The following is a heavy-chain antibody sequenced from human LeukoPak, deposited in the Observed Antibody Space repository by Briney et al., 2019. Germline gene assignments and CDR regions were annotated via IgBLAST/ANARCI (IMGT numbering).Heavy chain of an antibody. CDR3: ATDNIVGATTWTY. Sequence: GASVKVSCKVSGYTLTELSMHWVRQAPGKGLEWMGGFGPEDGETIYAQKFQGRVTMTEDTPTDTAYMELSSLRSEDTAVYYCATDNIVGATTWTYWGQGTLVTVSS. CDR2: FGPEDGET. CDR1: GYTLTELS. V-gene: IGHV1-24*01. D-gene: IGHD1-26*01. J-gene: IGHJ4*02.